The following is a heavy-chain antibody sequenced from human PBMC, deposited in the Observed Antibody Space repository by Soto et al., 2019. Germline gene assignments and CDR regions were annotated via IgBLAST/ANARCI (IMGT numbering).Heavy chain of an antibody. CDR3: AKFYYDSSGSRPPNGAFGI. Sequence: PGGSVRLSCAASALTFSMYAMIWVRQAPGKGLERVSAISGSGGSTYYADSVKGRFTISRGNSKNTLYLQMNSLRAEDTAVYYCAKFYYDSSGSRPPNGAFGIWGQGTMVTVSS. J-gene: IGHJ3*02. CDR2: ISGSGGST. D-gene: IGHD3-22*01. CDR1: ALTFSMYA. V-gene: IGHV3-23*01.